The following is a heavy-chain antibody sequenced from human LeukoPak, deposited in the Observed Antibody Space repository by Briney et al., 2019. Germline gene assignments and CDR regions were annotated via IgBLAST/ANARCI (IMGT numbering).Heavy chain of an antibody. CDR1: GGSFSGYY. CDR2: INHSGST. V-gene: IGHV4-34*01. CDR3: ATYGGDWKFDS. D-gene: IGHD2-21*01. Sequence: SETLSLTCAVYGGSFSGYYWSWIRQPPGKGLQWIGEINHSGSTNYNPSLKSRVTISVDTSKNQFSLKLSSVTAADTAVYYCATYGGDWKFDSWGQGTLVTVSS. J-gene: IGHJ4*02.